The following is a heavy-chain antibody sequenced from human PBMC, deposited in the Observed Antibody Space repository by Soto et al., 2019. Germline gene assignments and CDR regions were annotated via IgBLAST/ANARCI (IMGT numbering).Heavy chain of an antibody. CDR1: GYTLTSYY. J-gene: IGHJ3*02. Sequence: GAPVEVSCKASGYTLTSYYINWVRKAPGQGLEWMGWIDPKSGKTGYAQKFQGRVTMTEDTSTDTAYMELSSLRSEDTAVYYCATTPHGGLVAFDIWGQGTMVTVSS. CDR3: ATTPHGGLVAFDI. CDR2: IDPKSGKT. D-gene: IGHD2-15*01. V-gene: IGHV1-8*01.